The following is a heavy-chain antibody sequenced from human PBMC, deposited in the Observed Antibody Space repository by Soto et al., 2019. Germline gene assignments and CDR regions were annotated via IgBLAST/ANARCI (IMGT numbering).Heavy chain of an antibody. V-gene: IGHV3-15*07. CDR1: GFTFSNAW. D-gene: IGHD2-21*02. CDR3: TTLNCGGDCYLEGYFDL. Sequence: GGSLRLSCAASGFTFSNAWMNWVRQAPGKGLEWVGRIKSKTDGGTTDYAAPVKGRFTISRDDSKNTLYLQMNSLKTEDTAVYYCTTLNCGGDCYLEGYFDLWGRGTLVTVSS. CDR2: IKSKTDGGTT. J-gene: IGHJ2*01.